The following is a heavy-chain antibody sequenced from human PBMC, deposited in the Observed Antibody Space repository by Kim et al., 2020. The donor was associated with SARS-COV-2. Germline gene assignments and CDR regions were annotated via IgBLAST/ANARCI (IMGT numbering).Heavy chain of an antibody. J-gene: IGHJ4*02. CDR1: GGTFSSYA. V-gene: IGHV1-69*13. D-gene: IGHD6-13*01. Sequence: SVKVSCKASGGTFSSYAISWVRQAPGQGLEWMGGIIPIFGTANYAQKFQGRVTITADESTSTAYMELSSLRSEDTAVYYCARGTPSKPSVIAAAALDYWGQGTLVTVSS. CDR2: IIPIFGTA. CDR3: ARGTPSKPSVIAAAALDY.